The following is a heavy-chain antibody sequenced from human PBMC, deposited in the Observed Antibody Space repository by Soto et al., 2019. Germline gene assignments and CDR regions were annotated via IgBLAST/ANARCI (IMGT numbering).Heavy chain of an antibody. V-gene: IGHV4-31*03. CDR3: ARLNYAYPEGVDP. CDR2: IYYSGST. D-gene: IGHD2-2*01. CDR1: GGSISSGGYY. J-gene: IGHJ5*02. Sequence: QVQLQESGPGLVKPSQTLSLTCTVSGGSISSGGYYWSWIRQHPGKGLEWIGYIYYSGSTYYNPSLTSRVTRSVDTSKNQFALKLSSVTAADTAVYYCARLNYAYPEGVDPWGQGTLVTVSS.